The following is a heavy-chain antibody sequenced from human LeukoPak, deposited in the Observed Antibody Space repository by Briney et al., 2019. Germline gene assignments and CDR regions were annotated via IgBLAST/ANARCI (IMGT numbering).Heavy chain of an antibody. CDR3: ARDGPAQMVDFDY. J-gene: IGHJ4*02. CDR2: IYPYTGAT. D-gene: IGHD3-10*01. CDR1: GYTFSGTGWY. V-gene: IGHV1-2*02. Sequence: ASVKVSCKASGYTFSGTGWYLYWPRQAPGQGLECMGWIYPYTGATHYAQKFQGRVAMTRDTSISTTYMELSRLRPDDTAVYYCARDGPAQMVDFDYWGQGTLVTVSP.